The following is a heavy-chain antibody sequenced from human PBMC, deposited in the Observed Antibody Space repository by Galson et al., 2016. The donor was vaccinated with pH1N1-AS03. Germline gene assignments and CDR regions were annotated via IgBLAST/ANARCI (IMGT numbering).Heavy chain of an antibody. D-gene: IGHD2-21*01. CDR3: GRHLRNSYSMDV. J-gene: IGHJ6*02. CDR2: IYYTGDI. CDR1: GGSINSYY. Sequence: TLSPTCTVSGGSINSYYWTWIRQPPGKGLEWIGQIYYTGDIIYTPSLRSRVTISVDTSKNQLSLSLSSVTAADTAVYYCGRHLRNSYSMDVWGQGTTVTVSS. V-gene: IGHV4-59*08.